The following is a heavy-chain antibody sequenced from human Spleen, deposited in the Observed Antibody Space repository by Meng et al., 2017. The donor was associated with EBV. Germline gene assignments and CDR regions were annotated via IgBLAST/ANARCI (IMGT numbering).Heavy chain of an antibody. V-gene: IGHV3-11*04. CDR1: GFTFSDYH. D-gene: IGHD4-11*01. J-gene: IGHJ4*02. CDR3: ARGLDY. Sequence: GDVVGAGGGLVLSGGSRSISCSASGFTFSDYHMSRVRHAPGKGLEWVSYISSRGDTIYYADSVKGRFTISRDNAKNSLYLQMNSLRAEDTAVYYCARGLDYWGQGSLVTVSS. CDR2: ISSRGDTI.